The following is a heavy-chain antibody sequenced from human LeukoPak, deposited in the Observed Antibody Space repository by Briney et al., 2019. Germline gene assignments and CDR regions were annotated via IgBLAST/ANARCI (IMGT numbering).Heavy chain of an antibody. J-gene: IGHJ4*02. CDR1: GYTFTGYY. CDR2: INPNSGGT. CDR3: ARPSLGVDTAMVRYSDY. V-gene: IGHV1-2*02. Sequence: ASVKVSCKASGYTFTGYYMHWVRQAPGQGLEWMGWINPNSGGTNYAQKFQGRVTMTRDTSISTAYMELSRLRSDDTAVYYCARPSLGVDTAMVRYSDYWGQGTLVTVSS. D-gene: IGHD5-18*01.